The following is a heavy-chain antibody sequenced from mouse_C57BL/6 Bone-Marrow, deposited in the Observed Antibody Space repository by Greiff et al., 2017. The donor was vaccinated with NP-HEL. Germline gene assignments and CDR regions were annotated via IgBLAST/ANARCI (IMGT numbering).Heavy chain of an antibody. V-gene: IGHV14-4*01. Sequence: EVQLQQSGAELVRPGASVKLSCTASGFNIKDDYMHWVKQRPEQGLEWIGWIDPENGDTEYASKFQGKATITADTSSNTAYLQLSSLTSEDTAVYYCTTATVEEGYAMDYWGQGTSVTVSS. D-gene: IGHD1-1*01. J-gene: IGHJ4*01. CDR3: TTATVEEGYAMDY. CDR2: IDPENGDT. CDR1: GFNIKDDY.